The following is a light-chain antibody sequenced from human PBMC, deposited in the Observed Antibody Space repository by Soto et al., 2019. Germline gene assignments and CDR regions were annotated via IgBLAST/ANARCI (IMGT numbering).Light chain of an antibody. CDR1: QSISSW. J-gene: IGKJ1*01. V-gene: IGKV1-5*01. CDR2: DAS. Sequence: GGRVTITCRASQSISSWLAWYQQKPGKAPKLLIYDASSLESGVPSRFSGSGSGTEFTLTISSLQPDDFATYYCQQYNSSFGQGTKVEIK. CDR3: QQYNSS.